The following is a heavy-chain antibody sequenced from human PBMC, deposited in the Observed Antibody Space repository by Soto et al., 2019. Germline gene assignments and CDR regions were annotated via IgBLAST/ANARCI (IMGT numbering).Heavy chain of an antibody. D-gene: IGHD3-3*01. CDR3: AREYYDFWSGYYTHFDY. V-gene: IGHV3-30-3*01. J-gene: IGHJ4*02. CDR2: ISYDGSNK. CDR1: GFTFSSYA. Sequence: PGGSLRLSCAASGFTFSSYAMHWVRQAPGKGLEWVAVISYDGSNKYYADSVKGRFTISRDNSKNTLYLQMNSLRAEDTAVYYCAREYYDFWSGYYTHFDYWGQGTLVTVSS.